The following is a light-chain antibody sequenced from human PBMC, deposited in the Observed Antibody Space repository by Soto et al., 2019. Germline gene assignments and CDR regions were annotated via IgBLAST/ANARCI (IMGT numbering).Light chain of an antibody. Sequence: EIVLTQSPATLSLSPGERATLSCGASQTVGSTYLAWYHQKPGLAPRLLIYDTSSRATGIPDRFSGSGSGTDFTLTISRLETEDFAVYSCQHYGSSPWTFGQGAKVEIK. CDR2: DTS. V-gene: IGKV3D-20*01. CDR1: QTVGSTY. CDR3: QHYGSSPWT. J-gene: IGKJ1*01.